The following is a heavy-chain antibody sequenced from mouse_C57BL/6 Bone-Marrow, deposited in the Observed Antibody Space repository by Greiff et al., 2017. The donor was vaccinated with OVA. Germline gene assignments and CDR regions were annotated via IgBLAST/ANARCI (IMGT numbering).Heavy chain of an antibody. D-gene: IGHD1-1*01. CDR1: GYTFTSYN. Sequence: QVQLQQSGAELVRPGASVKMSCKASGYTFTSYNMPWVKQTPRQGLEWIGAIYPGNGDTSYNQKFKGKATLTVDKSSSTAYMQLSSLTSEDSAVYFCARGDYYGSSYDYWGQGTTLTVSS. J-gene: IGHJ2*01. CDR3: ARGDYYGSSYDY. CDR2: IYPGNGDT. V-gene: IGHV1-12*01.